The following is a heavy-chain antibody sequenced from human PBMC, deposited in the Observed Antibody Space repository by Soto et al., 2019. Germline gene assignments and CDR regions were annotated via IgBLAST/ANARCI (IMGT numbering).Heavy chain of an antibody. CDR1: GGSVSSGSYY. V-gene: IGHV4-31*03. J-gene: IGHJ4*02. CDR3: ARQAVYSDSSGYLDY. CDR2: IYYTVNT. D-gene: IGHD3-22*01. Sequence: PSETLSLTCTVSGGSVSSGSYYGRWIPQHPGKGLEWIGFIYYTVNTYYNPSLKNRLAISVDTSKNQFSLKLTSVNHAHTAVYYCARQAVYSDSSGYLDYWGQGTLVTVSS.